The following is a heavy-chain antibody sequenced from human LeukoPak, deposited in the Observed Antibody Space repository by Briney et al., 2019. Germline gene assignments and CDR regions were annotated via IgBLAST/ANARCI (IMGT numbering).Heavy chain of an antibody. V-gene: IGHV3-15*07. Sequence: XWVGRIKPKTDGETTEYAAPVKDRFSISRDDSKSMMYLQMNSLKTEDTAVYYCITPLPYSAQGGQGTLVTVSS. CDR2: IKPKTDGETT. J-gene: IGHJ4*02. D-gene: IGHD2-21*01. CDR3: ITPLPYSAQ.